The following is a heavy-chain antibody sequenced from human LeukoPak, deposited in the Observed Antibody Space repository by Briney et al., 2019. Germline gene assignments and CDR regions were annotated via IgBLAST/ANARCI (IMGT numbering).Heavy chain of an antibody. V-gene: IGHV3-23*01. CDR2: ISGSGGST. J-gene: IGHJ4*02. CDR1: GFTFSSYA. CDR3: AKLGRTVVTRGYFDY. Sequence: PGASLRLSCAASGFTFSSYAMSWVRQAPGKGLEWVSAISGSGGSTYYADSVKGRFTISRDNSKNTLNLQMNSLRAEDTAVYYCAKLGRTVVTRGYFDYWGQGTLVTVSS. D-gene: IGHD4-23*01.